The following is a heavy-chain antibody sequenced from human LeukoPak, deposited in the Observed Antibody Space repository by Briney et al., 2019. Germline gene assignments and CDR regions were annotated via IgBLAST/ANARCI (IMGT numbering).Heavy chain of an antibody. D-gene: IGHD3-9*01. CDR2: INPNSGRT. J-gene: IGHJ4*02. CDR3: ARDSSDILTGYYHF. V-gene: IGHV1-2*02. CDR1: GYTFNDYY. Sequence: PSVKVSCKTSGYTFNDYYLHWVRQAPGQGLEWMGWINPNSGRTNYAPKFQGRVTFTTDTSISTAYMELSSLISGDTALYYCARDSSDILTGYYHFWGQGTLVTVSS.